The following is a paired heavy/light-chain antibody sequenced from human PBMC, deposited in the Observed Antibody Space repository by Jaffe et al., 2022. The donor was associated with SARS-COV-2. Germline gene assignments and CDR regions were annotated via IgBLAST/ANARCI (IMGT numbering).Light chain of an antibody. CDR1: QSVSSNY. V-gene: IGKV3-20*01. CDR3: QQYGSSPGYT. CDR2: GAS. Sequence: EIVLTQSPGTLSLSPGERATLSCRASQSVSSNYLAWYQQKPGQAPRLLIYGASSRATGIPDRFSGSGSGTDFTLTISRLEPEDFAVYYCQQYGSSPGYTFGQGTKLEIK. J-gene: IGKJ2*01.
Heavy chain of an antibody. CDR1: RFTFSSYA. V-gene: IGHV3-30*04. D-gene: IGHD2-21*01. CDR2: ISYDGSNK. Sequence: QVQLVESGGGVVQPGRSLRLSCAASRFTFSSYAMHWVRQAPGKGLEWVAVISYDGSNKYYADSVKGRFTISRDNSKNTLYLQMNSLRAEDTAVYYCAREGMMWPDAFDIWGQGTMVTVSS. J-gene: IGHJ3*02. CDR3: AREGMMWPDAFDI.